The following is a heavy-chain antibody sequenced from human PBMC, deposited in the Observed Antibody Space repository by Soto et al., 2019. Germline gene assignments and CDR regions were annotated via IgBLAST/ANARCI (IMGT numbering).Heavy chain of an antibody. D-gene: IGHD2-15*01. CDR2: IIPIFGTA. CDR1: GGTFSSYA. Sequence: GASVKVSCKASGGTFSSYAISWVRQAPGQGLEWMGGIIPIFGTANYAQKFQGRVTITADKSTSTAYMELSSLRSEDTAVYYCARDTAELVLGYYGMDVWGQATTVTVSS. CDR3: ARDTAELVLGYYGMDV. V-gene: IGHV1-69*06. J-gene: IGHJ6*02.